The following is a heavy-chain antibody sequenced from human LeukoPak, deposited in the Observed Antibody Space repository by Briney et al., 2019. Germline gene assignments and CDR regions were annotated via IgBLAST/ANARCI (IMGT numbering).Heavy chain of an antibody. J-gene: IGHJ4*02. D-gene: IGHD3-9*01. V-gene: IGHV4-30-4*01. CDR3: ARGRRATSYDILTGYYKTTSYFDY. CDR1: GGSISSGDSY. Sequence: SETLSLTCIVSGGSISSGDSYWSWIRQPPGRGPEWIGYIYYSGSTYHNPSLKSRVTISVDTSKNQFSLKVTSVTAADTAVYYCARGRRATSYDILTGYYKTTSYFDYWGQGTLVTVSS. CDR2: IYYSGST.